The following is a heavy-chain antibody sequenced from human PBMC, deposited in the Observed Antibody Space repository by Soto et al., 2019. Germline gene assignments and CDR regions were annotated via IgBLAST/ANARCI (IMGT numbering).Heavy chain of an antibody. V-gene: IGHV3-30*18. CDR3: AKDFKVSGSHYGTLNYYYGMDV. CDR2: ISYDGYLK. Sequence: PGWSLRLSCAASGFTFSTYGMQWVRQAPGKGLEWVAVISYDGYLKYYVDAVKGRFTVARDNSKNTLFLEMNSLRVEDTAVYFCAKDFKVSGSHYGTLNYYYGMDVWGQGTTVTVSS. J-gene: IGHJ6*02. D-gene: IGHD3-10*01. CDR1: GFTFSTYG.